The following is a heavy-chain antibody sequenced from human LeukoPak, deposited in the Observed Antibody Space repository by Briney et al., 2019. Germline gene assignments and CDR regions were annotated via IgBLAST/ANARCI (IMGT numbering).Heavy chain of an antibody. Sequence: GGSLRLSCEASGFRFGGFWMNWVRQAPGKGPERVANINQDGSERLYVDSVKGRFTISRDNAKNSLYLQMNSLRVEDTAVYYCTRDVREAYDIWGHGTMVTVSS. V-gene: IGHV3-7*01. CDR1: GFRFGGFW. CDR2: INQDGSER. J-gene: IGHJ3*02. CDR3: TRDVREAYDI. D-gene: IGHD3-16*01.